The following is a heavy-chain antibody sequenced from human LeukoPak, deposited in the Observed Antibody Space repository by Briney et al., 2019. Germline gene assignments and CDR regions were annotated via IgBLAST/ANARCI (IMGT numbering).Heavy chain of an antibody. D-gene: IGHD3-10*01. CDR2: THPVSGDT. V-gene: IGHV1-2*02. J-gene: IGHJ4*02. CDR3: ARDGPAQMVDLDY. Sequence: ASVKVSCKASGYPFTNFYVHWVRLAPGQGLEWLGWTHPVSGDTIYAQKFQGRVTMTRDTSISTAYMELRRLRPDDTAVYFCARDGPAQMVDLDYWGQGTLVTVSS. CDR1: GYPFTNFY.